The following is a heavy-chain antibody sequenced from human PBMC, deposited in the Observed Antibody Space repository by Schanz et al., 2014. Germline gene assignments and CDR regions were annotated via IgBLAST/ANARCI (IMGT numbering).Heavy chain of an antibody. J-gene: IGHJ4*02. V-gene: IGHV3-64*01. CDR2: LSANGDST. CDR3: ARKSVVSAHYDS. CDR1: GFTLSNYA. D-gene: IGHD2-21*01. Sequence: EVHLLESGGGLVQPGGSLRLSCAAPGFTLSNYAMHWVRQTPDKGLEWVSGLSANGDSTFYSSSVKGRFTISRDISKNTLYLQMGSLRAEDVAVYYCARKSVVSAHYDSWGQGTLXTVSS.